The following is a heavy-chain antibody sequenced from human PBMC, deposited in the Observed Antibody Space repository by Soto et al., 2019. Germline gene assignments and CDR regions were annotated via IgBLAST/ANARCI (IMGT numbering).Heavy chain of an antibody. V-gene: IGHV4-61*01. CDR2: INYSGNT. Sequence: SETLSLTCTVSGGSISSSSYYWSWIRQSPGKGLEWIGYINYSGNTNYNPSLKSRVAISADTSKNQFSLKLRSVTAADTAVYYCARSGGVVIDYWGQGTLVTVSS. J-gene: IGHJ4*02. CDR1: GGSISSSSYY. CDR3: ARSGGVVIDY. D-gene: IGHD2-21*01.